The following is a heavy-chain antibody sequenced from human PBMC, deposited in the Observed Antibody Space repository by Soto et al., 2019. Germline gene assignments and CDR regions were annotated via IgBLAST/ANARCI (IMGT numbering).Heavy chain of an antibody. J-gene: IGHJ6*02. CDR2: INYSGST. CDR3: ERRTYFYALDV. Sequence: SETLSLTCAVSGGSFSGYYWGWVRQPPGKGLEWVGEINYSGSTNYNPSLKRRVTISVDTSKNQVSLKVTSVTAADTAMYYCERRTYFYALDVWGQGTTVTVSS. CDR1: GGSFSGYY. V-gene: IGHV4-34*01. D-gene: IGHD2-21*01.